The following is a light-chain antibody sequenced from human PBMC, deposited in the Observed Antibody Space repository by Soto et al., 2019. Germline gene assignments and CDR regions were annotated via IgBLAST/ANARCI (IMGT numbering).Light chain of an antibody. J-gene: IGKJ1*01. CDR1: QTIRSNY. CDR2: GAS. Sequence: ETVLTQSPGTLSLSPGERATLSCRASQTIRSNYLAWYRQTPGQAPRPLIYGASNRATGIADRFSGSGSGTDFTLIISRLEPEDFALYYCQHYGSSPWTFGQGTKVEIK. CDR3: QHYGSSPWT. V-gene: IGKV3-20*01.